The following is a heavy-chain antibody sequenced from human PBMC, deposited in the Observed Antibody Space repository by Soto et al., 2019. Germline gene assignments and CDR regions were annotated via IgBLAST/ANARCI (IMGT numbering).Heavy chain of an antibody. J-gene: IGHJ4*02. Sequence: AVYGGCFSGAYSSWIRQPPGKGLELIGEINHSGSTNYNPSLMSRVTISVDTSKNQFSLRLSSVTAADTALYYCARGWYYFDCWGQGTLVTVSS. V-gene: IGHV4-34*01. CDR2: INHSGST. CDR3: ARGWYYFDC. D-gene: IGHD2-15*01. CDR1: GGCFSGAY.